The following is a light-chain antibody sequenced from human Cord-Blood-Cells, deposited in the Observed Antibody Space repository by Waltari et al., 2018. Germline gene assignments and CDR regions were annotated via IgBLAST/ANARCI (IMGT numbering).Light chain of an antibody. Sequence: QSVLTQPPSASGTPGQRVTISCSGSSSNIGSNAVNWYQQLPGTAPKLLSYSNNHRPSRLPVRFSGSKSGTAASLASSVLQSEDEADYYCAAWDDSLNGPVFGGGTKRTVL. V-gene: IGLV1-44*01. CDR3: AAWDDSLNGPV. CDR1: SSNIGSNA. CDR2: SNN. J-gene: IGLJ3*02.